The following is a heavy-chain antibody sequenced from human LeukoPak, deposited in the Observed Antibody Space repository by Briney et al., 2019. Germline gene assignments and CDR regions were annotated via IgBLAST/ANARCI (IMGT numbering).Heavy chain of an antibody. CDR1: GFTSSSYW. CDR3: ARDLGTTTIDY. J-gene: IGHJ4*02. V-gene: IGHV3-7*01. D-gene: IGHD2-2*01. CDR2: IKQDGSEK. Sequence: GGSLRLSCAASGFTSSSYWMSWVRQAPGKGLEWVANIKQDGSEKYYVDSVKGRFTISRDNAKNSLYLQMNSLRAEDTAVYYCARDLGTTTIDYWGQGTLVTVSS.